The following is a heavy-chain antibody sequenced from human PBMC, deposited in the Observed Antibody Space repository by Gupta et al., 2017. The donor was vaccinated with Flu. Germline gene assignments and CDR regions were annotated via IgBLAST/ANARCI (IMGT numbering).Heavy chain of an antibody. CDR3: AKGRYCSGGSCYSDSGPYYYYYYGMDV. J-gene: IGHJ6*02. V-gene: IGHV3-23*01. Sequence: EVQLLESGGGLVQPGGSLRLSCAASGFTFSSYAMSWVRQAPGKGLEWVSAISGSGGSTYYADSVKGRFTISRDNSKNTLYLQMNSLRAEDTAVYYCAKGRYCSGGSCYSDSGPYYYYYYGMDVWGQGTTVTVSS. CDR2: ISGSGGST. D-gene: IGHD2-15*01. CDR1: GFTFSSYA.